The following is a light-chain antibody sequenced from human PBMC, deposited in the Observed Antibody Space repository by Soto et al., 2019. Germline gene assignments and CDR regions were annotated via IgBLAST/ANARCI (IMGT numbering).Light chain of an antibody. Sequence: DIQMTQSPSSLSASVGDRVSISCRASQGISKYLAWYQQKPGKVPKVLIYAASTLQSGVPSRFSGSGSGTDFTLTISSRRPDDVATYYCQKCNSAPLTFGGGTKVEIK. CDR2: AAS. J-gene: IGKJ4*01. CDR3: QKCNSAPLT. V-gene: IGKV1-27*01. CDR1: QGISKY.